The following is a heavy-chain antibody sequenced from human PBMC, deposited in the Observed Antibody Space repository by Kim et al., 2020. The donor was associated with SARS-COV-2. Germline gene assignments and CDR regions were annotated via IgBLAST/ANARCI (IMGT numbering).Heavy chain of an antibody. Sequence: DSVKGRFTISRDNSKNTLYLQMNSLRAEDTAVYYCAKDQMGMATILGVDYWGQGTLVTVSS. CDR3: AKDQMGMATILGVDY. V-gene: IGHV3-30*02. D-gene: IGHD5-12*01. J-gene: IGHJ4*02.